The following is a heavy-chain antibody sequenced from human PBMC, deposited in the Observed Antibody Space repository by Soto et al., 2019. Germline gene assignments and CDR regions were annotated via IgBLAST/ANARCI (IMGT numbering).Heavy chain of an antibody. CDR3: ARAGHSSSSEGANWFDP. Sequence: QMQLQESGPGLVKPSQTLSLTCTVSGGSISSGGYYWSWIRQHPGRGLAWIGYIYYSGSTYFNPSLKSRLTISVDTSKNQFSLQLSSVTAADTAVYYCARAGHSSSSEGANWFDPWGQATLVTVSS. V-gene: IGHV4-31*03. J-gene: IGHJ5*02. D-gene: IGHD6-6*01. CDR1: GGSISSGGYY. CDR2: IYYSGST.